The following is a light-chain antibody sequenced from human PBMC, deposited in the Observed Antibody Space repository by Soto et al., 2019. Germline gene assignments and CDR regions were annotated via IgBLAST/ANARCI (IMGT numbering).Light chain of an antibody. CDR1: SSDVGGYKY. CDR2: EVS. J-gene: IGLJ1*01. V-gene: IGLV2-14*01. CDR3: SSYTSSTTYV. Sequence: QSALTQPASVSGPPGQSITISCTGTSSDVGGYKYVSWYQQHPGKAPKLMIYEVSNRPSGVSNRFSGSESGNTASLTISGLQAEDEADYYCSSYTSSTTYVFGSGTKVTVL.